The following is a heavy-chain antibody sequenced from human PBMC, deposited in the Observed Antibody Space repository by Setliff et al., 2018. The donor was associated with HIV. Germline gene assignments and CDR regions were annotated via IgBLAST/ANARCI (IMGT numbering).Heavy chain of an antibody. CDR1: GASVSSGGHY. D-gene: IGHD3-10*01. CDR3: ARGVLWLGEFAYYYYYIDV. CDR2: IYYSENT. J-gene: IGHJ6*03. Sequence: SETLSLTCTVSGASVSSGGHYWSWIRQHPEKGLEWIGYIYYSENTYYNPSLKSRVSISADTSKNQFSLKLKSVTAADTAVYYCARGVLWLGEFAYYYYYIDVWGKGTPVTVSS. V-gene: IGHV4-31*03.